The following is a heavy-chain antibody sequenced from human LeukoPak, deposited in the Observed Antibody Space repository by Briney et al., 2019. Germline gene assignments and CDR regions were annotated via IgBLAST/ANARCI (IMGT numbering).Heavy chain of an antibody. J-gene: IGHJ4*02. V-gene: IGHV3-11*04. Sequence: LSLTCTVSGGSVSSDNYYWSWIRQPPGKGLEWVSYISSSGSTIYYADSVKGRFTISRDNAKNSLYLQMNSLRAEDTAVYYCARGGVINWPFDYWGQGTLVTVSS. CDR1: GGSVSSDNYY. D-gene: IGHD1-1*01. CDR2: ISSSGSTI. CDR3: ARGGVINWPFDY.